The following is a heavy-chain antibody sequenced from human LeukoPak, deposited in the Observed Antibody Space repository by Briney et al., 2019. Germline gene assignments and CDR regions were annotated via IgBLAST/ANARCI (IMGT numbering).Heavy chain of an antibody. J-gene: IGHJ4*02. CDR2: VYYSGSA. D-gene: IGHD3-16*02. Sequence: SETLSLTCTVSGGSISRSSNYWGWIRQPPGKGLEWIGTVYYSGSATYNPSLRSRVTISINTSNNQFSLKVNSVTAADTAVYYCARDSGRLGELSFDYWGQGTLVTVSS. CDR3: ARDSGRLGELSFDY. CDR1: GGSISRSSNY. V-gene: IGHV4-39*07.